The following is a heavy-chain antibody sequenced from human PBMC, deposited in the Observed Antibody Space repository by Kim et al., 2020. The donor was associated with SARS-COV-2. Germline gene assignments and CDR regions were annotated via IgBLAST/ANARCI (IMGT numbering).Heavy chain of an antibody. CDR3: ARVSISCWYSDY. Sequence: GGSLRLSCAASGFTFSDYYMTWVRQAPGKGLEWVSYISSTSLHTNYADSVKGRFTVSRDNAKNSLYLQIDSLRAEDTAVYYCARVSISCWYSDYWGQGTL. CDR1: GFTFSDYY. J-gene: IGHJ4*02. V-gene: IGHV3-11*05. CDR2: ISSTSLHT. D-gene: IGHD6-13*01.